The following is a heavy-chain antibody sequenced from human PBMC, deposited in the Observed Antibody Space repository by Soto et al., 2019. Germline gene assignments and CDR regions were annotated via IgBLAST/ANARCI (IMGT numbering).Heavy chain of an antibody. CDR1: GGSFSGYY. CDR3: ARDGYDFWSGYSRPVNYYYGMDV. D-gene: IGHD3-3*01. Sequence: PSETLSLTCAVYGGSFSGYYWSWIRQPPGKGLEWIGEINHSGSTNYNPSLKSRVTISVDTSKNQFSLKLSSVTAAGTAVYYCARDGYDFWSGYSRPVNYYYGMDVWGQGTTVTVSS. V-gene: IGHV4-34*01. CDR2: INHSGST. J-gene: IGHJ6*02.